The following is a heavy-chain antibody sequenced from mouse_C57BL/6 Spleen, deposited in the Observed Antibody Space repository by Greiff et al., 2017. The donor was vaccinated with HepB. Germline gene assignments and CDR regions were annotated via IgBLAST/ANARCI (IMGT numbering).Heavy chain of an antibody. Sequence: VQLQQPGAELVMPGASVKLSCKASGYTFTSYWMHWVKQRPGQGLEWIGEIDPSDSYTNYNQKFKGKSTLTVDKSSSTAYTQLSSLTSEDSAVYYCARLYRGDYWGQGTSVTVSS. J-gene: IGHJ4*01. V-gene: IGHV1-69*01. D-gene: IGHD2-14*01. CDR3: ARLYRGDY. CDR2: IDPSDSYT. CDR1: GYTFTSYW.